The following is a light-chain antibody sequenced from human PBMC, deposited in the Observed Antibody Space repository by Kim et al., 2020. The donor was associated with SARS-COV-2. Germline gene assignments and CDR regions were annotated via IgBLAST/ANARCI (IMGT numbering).Light chain of an antibody. V-gene: IGLV2-14*03. Sequence: GQSITVSWTGTSIDVGAYNYVSWYRQHPGKAPKLLIYDVSDRPSGVSNRCSGSKSGNSASLTISGLQAEDESTYFCTSYTRSSTLVFGGGTQLTVL. CDR1: SIDVGAYNY. CDR3: TSYTRSSTLV. CDR2: DVS. J-gene: IGLJ2*01.